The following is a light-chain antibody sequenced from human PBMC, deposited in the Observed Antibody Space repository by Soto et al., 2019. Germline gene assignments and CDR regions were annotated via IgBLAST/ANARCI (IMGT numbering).Light chain of an antibody. Sequence: EIVLAQSPASLSLSPGEVATLSCRASQIVSSNYLAWYQQKPGQAPRLLIYGAFKRATRIPARFSGSGSGTDFTLTISSLEPEDFAVYYCQQRSNWPPINFGQGTRLEIK. V-gene: IGKV3-11*01. CDR3: QQRSNWPPIN. J-gene: IGKJ5*01. CDR2: GAF. CDR1: QIVSSNY.